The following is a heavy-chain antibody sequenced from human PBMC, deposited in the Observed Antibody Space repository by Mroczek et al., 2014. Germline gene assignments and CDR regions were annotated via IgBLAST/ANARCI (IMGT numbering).Heavy chain of an antibody. CDR2: INHSGST. CDR1: GGSFSGYY. J-gene: IGHJ6*03. Sequence: QVQLQQWGAGLLKPSETLSLTCAVYGGSFSGYYWSWIRQPPGKGLEWIGEINHSGSTNYNPSLKSRVTISVDTSKNQFSLKLSSVTAADTAVYYCARLVVPAAMFRGRYYYYMDVWGKGTTVTVSS. V-gene: IGHV4-34*01. D-gene: IGHD2-2*01. CDR3: ARLVVPAAMFRGRYYYYMDV.